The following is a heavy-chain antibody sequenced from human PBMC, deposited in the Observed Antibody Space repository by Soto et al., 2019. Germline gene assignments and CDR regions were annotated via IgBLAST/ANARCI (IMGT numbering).Heavy chain of an antibody. CDR3: ARGRVDTAMAADFDY. D-gene: IGHD5-18*01. V-gene: IGHV4-59*01. CDR1: GGSISSYY. Sequence: TSETLSLSCTVSGGSISSYYWSWIRQPPGKGLEWIGYIYYSGSTNYNPSLKSRVTISVDTSKNQFSLKLSSVTAADTAVYYCARGRVDTAMAADFDYWGQGTLVTVSS. J-gene: IGHJ4*02. CDR2: IYYSGST.